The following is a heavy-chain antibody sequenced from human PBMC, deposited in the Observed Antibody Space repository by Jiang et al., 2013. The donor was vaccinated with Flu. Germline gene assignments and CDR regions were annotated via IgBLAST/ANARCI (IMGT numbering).Heavy chain of an antibody. Sequence: RLSCAASGFTFSSYEMNWVRQAPGKGLEWVSYISSSGSTIYYADSVKGRFTISRDNAKNSLYLQMNSLRAEDTAVYYCARSGPRIELEPMGYWGQGTLVTVSS. CDR2: ISSSGSTI. CDR1: GFTFSSYE. D-gene: IGHD1-1*01. CDR3: ARSGPRIELEPMGY. J-gene: IGHJ4*02. V-gene: IGHV3-48*03.